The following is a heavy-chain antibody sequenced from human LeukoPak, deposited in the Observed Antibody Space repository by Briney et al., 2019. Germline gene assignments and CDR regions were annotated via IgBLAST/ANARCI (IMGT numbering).Heavy chain of an antibody. J-gene: IGHJ4*02. Sequence: GRSLRLSCAASGFTFDDYAMHWVRHAPGKGLEWVSGISWNSGSIGYADSVKGRFTISRDNAKNSLYLQMNSLRAEDTALYHCAKATGYSSGWYDYWGQGTLVTVSS. V-gene: IGHV3-9*01. D-gene: IGHD6-19*01. CDR2: ISWNSGSI. CDR1: GFTFDDYA. CDR3: AKATGYSSGWYDY.